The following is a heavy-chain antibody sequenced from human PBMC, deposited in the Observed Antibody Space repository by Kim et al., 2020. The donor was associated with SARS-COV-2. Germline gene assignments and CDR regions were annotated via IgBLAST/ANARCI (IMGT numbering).Heavy chain of an antibody. J-gene: IGHJ3*02. D-gene: IGHD3-22*01. CDR3: AKQFDYYDSSGHVDAFDI. Sequence: KGRFTTSRNNSKNTLYLQMNSLRAEDTAVYYCAKQFDYYDSSGHVDAFDIWGQGTMVTVSS. V-gene: IGHV3-23*01.